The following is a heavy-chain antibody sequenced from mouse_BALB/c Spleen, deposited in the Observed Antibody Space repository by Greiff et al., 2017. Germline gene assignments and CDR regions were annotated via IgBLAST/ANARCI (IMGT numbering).Heavy chain of an antibody. Sequence: VMLVESGPGLVAPSQSLSITCTVSGFSLTSYGVHWVRQPPGKGLEWLGVIWAGGSTNYNSALMSRLSISKDNSKSQVFLKMNSLQTDDTAMYYCARGDYYGSRSYAMDYWGQGTSVTVSS. CDR3: ARGDYYGSRSYAMDY. V-gene: IGHV2-9*02. J-gene: IGHJ4*01. CDR2: IWAGGST. D-gene: IGHD1-1*01. CDR1: GFSLTSYG.